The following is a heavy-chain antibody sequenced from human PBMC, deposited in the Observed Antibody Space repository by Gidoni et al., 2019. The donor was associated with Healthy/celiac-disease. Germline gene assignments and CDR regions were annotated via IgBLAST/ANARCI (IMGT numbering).Heavy chain of an antibody. D-gene: IGHD3-10*01. CDR3: ARGGGSGSYKSWFDP. CDR1: GYTFTSYY. J-gene: IGHJ5*02. CDR2: INPSGGST. Sequence: QVQLVQSGAEVKKPGASVKVSCKASGYTFTSYYMPWVRQAPGQGLEWMGIINPSGGSTSYAQKFQGRVTMTRDTSTSTVYMELSNLRSEDTAVYYCARGGGSGSYKSWFDPWGQGTLVTVSS. V-gene: IGHV1-46*01.